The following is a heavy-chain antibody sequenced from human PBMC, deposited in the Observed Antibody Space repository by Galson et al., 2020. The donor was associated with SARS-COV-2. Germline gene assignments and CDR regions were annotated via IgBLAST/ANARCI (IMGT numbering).Heavy chain of an antibody. CDR3: AGGPGGRLDS. J-gene: IGHJ4*02. CDR2: TYYRSKWYN. Sequence: SQTLSLTCAISGDSVSSNSTAWNWIRQSPSSGLEWLGRTYYRSKWYNDYAVSVKRRITINPDTSKNQFSLQLNSVTPEDTAVYYCAGGPGGRLDSWGQGTLVTVSS. CDR1: GDSVSSNSTA. V-gene: IGHV6-1*01. D-gene: IGHD3-16*01.